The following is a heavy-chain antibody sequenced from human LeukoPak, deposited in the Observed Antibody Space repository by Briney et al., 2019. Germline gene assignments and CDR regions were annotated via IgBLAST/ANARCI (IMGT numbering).Heavy chain of an antibody. CDR1: GFTFSSNW. V-gene: IGHV3-33*08. CDR2: IWYDGSNK. Sequence: GGSLRLSCAAFGFTFSSNWMNWVRQAPGKGLEWVAVIWYDGSNKYYADSVKGRFTISRDNSKNTLYLQMNSLRAEDTAVYYCARLAPDGYNFLGMDVWGQGTTVTVSS. CDR3: ARLAPDGYNFLGMDV. J-gene: IGHJ6*02. D-gene: IGHD5-24*01.